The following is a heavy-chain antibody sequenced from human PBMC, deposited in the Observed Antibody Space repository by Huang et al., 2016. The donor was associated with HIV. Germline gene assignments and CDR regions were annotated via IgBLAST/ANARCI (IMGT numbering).Heavy chain of an antibody. V-gene: IGHV3-23*01. CDR1: GFTFSSYA. CDR3: AKDPYSSSWFDHFDY. J-gene: IGHJ4*02. CDR2: ISGGGGST. Sequence: EVQLLESGGGLVQPGGSLRLSCAASGFTFSSYARSWVRQAPGKGLEWGSVISGGGGSTYYADSVKGRFTISRDNSKNTLYLQMNSLRAEDAAVYYCAKDPYSSSWFDHFDYWGQGTLVTVSS. D-gene: IGHD6-13*01.